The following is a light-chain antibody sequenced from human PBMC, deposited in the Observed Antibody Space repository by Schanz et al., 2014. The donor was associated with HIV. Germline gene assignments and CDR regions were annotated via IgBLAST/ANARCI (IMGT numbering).Light chain of an antibody. CDR1: SSDVGTYNY. Sequence: QSALTQPPSASGSPGQSVTISCTGTSSDVGTYNYVSWYQQHPGKAPKLMIYDVSNRPSGVSSRFSGSKSGNTASLTISGLQAEDEADYYCCSYITAATWVFGGGTKLTVL. CDR2: DVS. CDR3: CSYITAATWV. V-gene: IGLV2-14*03. J-gene: IGLJ2*01.